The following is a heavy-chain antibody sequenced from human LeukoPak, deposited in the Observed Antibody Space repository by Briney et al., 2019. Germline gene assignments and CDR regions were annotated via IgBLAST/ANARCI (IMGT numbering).Heavy chain of an antibody. CDR1: GGSISSGGYS. J-gene: IGHJ4*02. D-gene: IGHD4-17*01. CDR3: ARHPTTVTSWQYFDY. V-gene: IGHV4-30-4*07. Sequence: SETLSLTCAVSGGSISSGGYSWSWIRQPPGKGLEWIGYIYYSGSTYYNPSLKSRVTISVDTSKNQFSLKLSSVTAADTAVYYCARHPTTVTSWQYFDYWGQGTLVTVSS. CDR2: IYYSGST.